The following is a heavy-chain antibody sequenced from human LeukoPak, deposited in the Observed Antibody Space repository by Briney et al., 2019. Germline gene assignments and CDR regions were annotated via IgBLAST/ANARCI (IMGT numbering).Heavy chain of an antibody. J-gene: IGHJ6*04. CDR2: ISSSGSTI. D-gene: IGHD3-10*02. V-gene: IGHV3-48*04. CDR1: GFTFSNYR. Sequence: GGSLRLSCAASGFTFSNYRMNWVRQAPGKGLEWVSYISSSGSTIYYADSVKGRFTISRDNAKNSLYLQMNSLRAEDTAVYYCAELGITMIGGVWGKGTTVTISS. CDR3: AELGITMIGGV.